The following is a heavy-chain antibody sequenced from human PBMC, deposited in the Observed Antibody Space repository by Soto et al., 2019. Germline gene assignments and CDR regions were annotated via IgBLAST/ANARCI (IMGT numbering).Heavy chain of an antibody. CDR2: ISAYNGNT. CDR1: GYTFTSNS. CDR3: ARFSGGSYNTYYFYYGMDV. D-gene: IGHD2-15*01. V-gene: IGHV1-18*04. J-gene: IGHJ6*02. Sequence: ASVKVSCKASGYTFTSNSISWVRQAPGQGLDWMGWISAYNGNTKYAQDLQGRVTMTTDTSTSTAYMELRSLRSDDTAMYYCARFSGGSYNTYYFYYGMDVWGQGTTVTVS.